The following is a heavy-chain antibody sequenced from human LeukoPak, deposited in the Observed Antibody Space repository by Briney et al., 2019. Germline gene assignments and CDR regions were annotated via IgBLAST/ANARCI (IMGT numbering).Heavy chain of an antibody. CDR2: IYYSGST. Sequence: RPSETPSLTCTVSGGSISSGDYHWSWIRQPPGKGLEWIGYIYYSGSTYYNPSLKSRVTISVDTSKNQFSLKLSSVTAADTAVYYCAKHRGAAGWRSFDIWGQGTMVTVSS. CDR1: GGSISSGDYH. D-gene: IGHD6-13*01. V-gene: IGHV4-30-4*01. J-gene: IGHJ3*02. CDR3: AKHRGAAGWRSFDI.